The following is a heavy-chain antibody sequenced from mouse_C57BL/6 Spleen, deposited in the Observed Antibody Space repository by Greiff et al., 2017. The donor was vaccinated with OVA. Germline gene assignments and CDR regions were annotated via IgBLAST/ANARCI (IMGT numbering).Heavy chain of an antibody. CDR1: GYAFSSSW. Sequence: VQLKESGPELVKPGASVKISCKASGYAFSSSWMNWVKQRPGKGLEWIGRIYPGDGDTNYNGKFKGKATLTADKSSSTAYMQLSSLTSEDSAVYFCARSGYSIWYFDVWGTGTTVTVSS. CDR3: ARSGYSIWYFDV. V-gene: IGHV1-82*01. D-gene: IGHD2-5*01. J-gene: IGHJ1*03. CDR2: IYPGDGDT.